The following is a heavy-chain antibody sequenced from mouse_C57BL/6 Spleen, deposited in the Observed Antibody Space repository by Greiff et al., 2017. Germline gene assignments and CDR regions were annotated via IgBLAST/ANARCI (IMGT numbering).Heavy chain of an antibody. CDR2: INPNNGGT. CDR3: ATTVSPYYAMDY. J-gene: IGHJ4*01. CDR1: GYTFTDYY. Sequence: EVQLQQSGPELVKPGASVKISCKASGYTFTDYYMNWVKQSHGKSLEWIGDINPNNGGTSYNQKFKGKATLTVDKSSSTAYMELRSLTSEDSAVYYCATTVSPYYAMDYWGQGTSVTASS. D-gene: IGHD1-1*01. V-gene: IGHV1-26*01.